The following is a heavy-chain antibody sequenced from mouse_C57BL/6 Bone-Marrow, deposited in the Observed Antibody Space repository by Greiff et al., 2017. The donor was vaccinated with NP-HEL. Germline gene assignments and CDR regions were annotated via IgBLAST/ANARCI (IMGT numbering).Heavy chain of an antibody. Sequence: EVMLVESVAELVRPGASVKLSCTASGFNIKNTYMHWVKQRPEQGLEWIGRIDPANGNTKYAPKFQGKATITADTSSNTAYLQLSSLTSEDTAIYYCASLIYYYGSSYRNYWYFDVWGTGTTVTVSS. CDR1: GFNIKNTY. V-gene: IGHV14-3*01. D-gene: IGHD1-1*01. CDR2: IDPANGNT. J-gene: IGHJ1*03. CDR3: ASLIYYYGSSYRNYWYFDV.